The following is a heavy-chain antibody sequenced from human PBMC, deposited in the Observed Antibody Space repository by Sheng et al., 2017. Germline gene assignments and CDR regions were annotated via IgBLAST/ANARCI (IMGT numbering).Heavy chain of an antibody. V-gene: IGHV3-30*01. Sequence: QVQLVESGGGVVQPGRSLRLSCAASGFTFSSYAMHWVRQAPGKGLEWVAVISYDGSNKYYADSVKGRFTISRDNSKNTLYLQMNSLRAEDTAVYYCARMKVTSLRDSDYDYFDYWAEEPWSPSP. CDR3: ARMKVTSLRDSDYDYFDY. CDR2: ISYDGSNK. J-gene: IGHJ4*01. CDR1: GFTFSSYA. D-gene: IGHD2-21*02.